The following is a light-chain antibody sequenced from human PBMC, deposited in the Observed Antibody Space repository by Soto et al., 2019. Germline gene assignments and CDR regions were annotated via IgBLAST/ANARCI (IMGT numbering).Light chain of an antibody. CDR3: QQYTNYPWT. CDR2: DVS. Sequence: DIQMTQAPPTRSASVGDRVTMTCRASQSISSWLAWYQQRPGKAPNLLIYDVSSLESGVPSRFSGSGSGTEFTLTISSLQPVDFATYYCQQYTNYPWTFGQGTKVEIK. V-gene: IGKV1-5*01. J-gene: IGKJ1*01. CDR1: QSISSW.